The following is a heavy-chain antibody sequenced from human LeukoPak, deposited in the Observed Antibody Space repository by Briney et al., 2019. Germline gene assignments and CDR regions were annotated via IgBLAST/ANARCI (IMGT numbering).Heavy chain of an antibody. CDR2: ISGSAGII. J-gene: IGHJ4*02. V-gene: IGHV3-23*01. Sequence: GASLRLSCEASGFTFSSYAMNWVRQAPGGGLEWVSIISGSAGIIYYADSVKGRFTISRDNSKNTLYLQMNSLRAEDTAVYYCAKEHTSIVGYFDSWGQRTLVTVSS. CDR3: AKEHTSIVGYFDS. CDR1: GFTFSSYA. D-gene: IGHD5-18*01.